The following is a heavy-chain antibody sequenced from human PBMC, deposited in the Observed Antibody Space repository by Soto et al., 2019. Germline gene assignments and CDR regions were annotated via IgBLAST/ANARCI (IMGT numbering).Heavy chain of an antibody. Sequence: VASVKVSCKASGGTFSSYAISWVRQAPGQGLEWMGWISAYNGNTNYAQKLQGRVTMTTDTSTSTAYMELRSLRSDDTAVYYCARGAWGVRFENPPMDVWGQGTTVTVSS. J-gene: IGHJ6*02. CDR1: GGTFSSYA. D-gene: IGHD3-10*01. CDR2: ISAYNGNT. CDR3: ARGAWGVRFENPPMDV. V-gene: IGHV1-18*01.